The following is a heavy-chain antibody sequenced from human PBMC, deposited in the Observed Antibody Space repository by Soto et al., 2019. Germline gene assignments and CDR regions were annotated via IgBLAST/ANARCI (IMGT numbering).Heavy chain of an antibody. V-gene: IGHV1-2*02. CDR2: IGPESGAT. D-gene: IGHD1-26*01. CDR3: GGGRSGQIVVFY. Sequence: ASVKVSCKASGYTFTGHYIHWVRQAPEQGPEWVGEIGPESGATRYAQKFQGRVTMTRDTSITTVYMELKNLSPDDTAVYYCGGGRSGQIVVFYWGQGTPVTVSS. J-gene: IGHJ4*02. CDR1: GYTFTGHY.